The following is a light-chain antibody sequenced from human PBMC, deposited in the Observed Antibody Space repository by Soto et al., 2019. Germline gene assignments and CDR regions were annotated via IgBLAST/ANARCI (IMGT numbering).Light chain of an antibody. Sequence: EIVLTQSPATLSLSPGERATLSCRASQSVFRSLAWYQQRPGQAPRLLISDASNRATGVPARFSGSGSGTDFTLTISSLEPEDFAVYYCQQFAASPRTFGQGTTVEIK. CDR3: QQFAASPRT. V-gene: IGKV3-11*01. CDR1: QSVFRS. J-gene: IGKJ1*01. CDR2: DAS.